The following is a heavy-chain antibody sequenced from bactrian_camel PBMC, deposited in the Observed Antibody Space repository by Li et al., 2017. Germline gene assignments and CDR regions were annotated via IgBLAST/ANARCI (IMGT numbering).Heavy chain of an antibody. D-gene: IGHD1*01. CDR1: AIGDTYNC. V-gene: IGHV3S54*01. Sequence: HVQLVESGGGSVRTGGSLRLSCAASAIGDTYNCMGWFRQAPGKEREGVAMIYMIGGSTYYVDSVEGRFTISRDNAKNTVYLEMNSLRPEDTGMYYCAAEYEFGACSRNPDGLDYWGKGTQVTVS. CDR2: IYMIGGST. J-gene: IGHJ7*01.